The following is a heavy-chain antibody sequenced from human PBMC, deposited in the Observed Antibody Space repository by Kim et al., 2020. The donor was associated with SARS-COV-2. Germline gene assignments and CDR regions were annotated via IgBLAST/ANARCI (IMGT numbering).Heavy chain of an antibody. CDR1: GGTFSSYA. Sequence: SVKVSCKASGGTFSSYAISWVRQAPGQGLEWMGRIIPILGIANYAQKFQGRVTITADRSTSTAYMELSSLRSEDTAVYYCARGDVGATGYYYGMDVWGQGPRSPSA. J-gene: IGHJ6*02. CDR3: ARGDVGATGYYYGMDV. D-gene: IGHD1-26*01. CDR2: IIPILGIA. V-gene: IGHV1-69*04.